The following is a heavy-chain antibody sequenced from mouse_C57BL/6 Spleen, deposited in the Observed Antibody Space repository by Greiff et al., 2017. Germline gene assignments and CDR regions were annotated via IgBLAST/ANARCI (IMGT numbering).Heavy chain of an antibody. J-gene: IGHJ2*01. CDR3: ARYDYDGY. CDR1: GYTFTSYW. V-gene: IGHV1-61*01. D-gene: IGHD2-4*01. Sequence: QVQLQQPGAELVRPGSSVKLSCKASGYTFTSYWTDWVKQRPGQGLEWIGNIYPSDSETHYNQKFKDKATLTVDKSSSTAYMQLSSLTSEDSAVYYCARYDYDGYWGQGTTLTVSS. CDR2: IYPSDSET.